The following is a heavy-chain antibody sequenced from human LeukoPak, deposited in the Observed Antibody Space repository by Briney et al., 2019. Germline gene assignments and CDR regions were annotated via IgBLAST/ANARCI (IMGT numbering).Heavy chain of an antibody. J-gene: IGHJ4*02. V-gene: IGHV3-53*01. D-gene: IGHD3-22*01. CDR1: GFTVSSNY. CDR3: ARASYDSSGYPTVDY. Sequence: GGSLRLSCAASGFTVSSNYMSWVRQAPGKGLEWVSVIYSGGSTYYADSVRGRFTISRDNSKNTLYLQMNSLGAEDTAVYYCARASYDSSGYPTVDYWGQGTLVTVSS. CDR2: IYSGGST.